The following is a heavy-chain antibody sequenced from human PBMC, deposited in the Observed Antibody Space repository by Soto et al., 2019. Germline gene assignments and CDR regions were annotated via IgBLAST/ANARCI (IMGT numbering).Heavy chain of an antibody. CDR2: ISGNGATT. CDR1: GFTFSSHA. CDR3: AKDRLEAGSGILQP. Sequence: EVQLLESGGDLVQPGGSLRLSCAASGFTFSSHAMSWIRQAPGKGLEGVSAISGNGATTYYTDAVKGRFTISRDNSRNTLTLYMNSLTAEDTAVYYCAKDRLEAGSGILQPWGQGTRVTFSS. V-gene: IGHV3-23*01. J-gene: IGHJ1*01. D-gene: IGHD1-1*01.